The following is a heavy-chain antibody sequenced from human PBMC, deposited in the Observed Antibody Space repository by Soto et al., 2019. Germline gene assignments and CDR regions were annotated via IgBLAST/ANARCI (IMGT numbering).Heavy chain of an antibody. CDR1: GFTFSSYA. D-gene: IGHD2-2*01. J-gene: IGHJ6*02. Sequence: EVQLLESGGGLVQPGGSLRLSCAASGFTFSSYAMSWVRQAPGKGLEWVAAISGSGGSTYYADSVKGRFTISRDNSKNTRYLQMNSLRAEDTAVYYCARYQLKGMDFWGQGTTVNVSS. V-gene: IGHV3-23*01. CDR2: ISGSGGST. CDR3: ARYQLKGMDF.